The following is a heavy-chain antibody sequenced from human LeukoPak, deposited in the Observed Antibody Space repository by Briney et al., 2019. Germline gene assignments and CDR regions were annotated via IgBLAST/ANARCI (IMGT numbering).Heavy chain of an antibody. CDR1: GFIFSNYA. CDR2: ISSDGSKT. CDR3: ARDRGLDY. J-gene: IGHJ4*02. V-gene: IGHV3-30*01. Sequence: GGSLRLSCAASGFIFSNYAMHWVRQAPGKGLEWVALISSDGSKTYHADSVKGRFSISRDNSKNTLYLQLNSLRAEDTSVYYCARDRGLDYWGQGTLVTVSS.